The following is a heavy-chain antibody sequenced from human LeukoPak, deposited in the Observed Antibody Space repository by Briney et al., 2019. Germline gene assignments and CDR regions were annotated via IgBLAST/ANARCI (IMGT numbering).Heavy chain of an antibody. D-gene: IGHD3-3*01. V-gene: IGHV1-2*02. Sequence: ASVKVSCKASGYTFTGYYMHWVRQAPGQGLEWMGWINPNSGGTNYAQKFQGRVTMTRDTSIGTAYMELSRLRSDDTAVYYCARGITIFGVVTHFDYWGQGTLVTVSS. J-gene: IGHJ4*02. CDR2: INPNSGGT. CDR1: GYTFTGYY. CDR3: ARGITIFGVVTHFDY.